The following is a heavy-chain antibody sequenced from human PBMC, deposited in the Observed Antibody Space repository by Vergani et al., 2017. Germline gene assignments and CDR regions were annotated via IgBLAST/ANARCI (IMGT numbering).Heavy chain of an antibody. V-gene: IGHV3-53*02. D-gene: IGHD6-13*01. J-gene: IGHJ4*02. CDR1: GFTVSSNY. Sequence: EVQLVETGGGLIQPGGSLRLSCAASGFTVSSNYMSWVRQAPGKGLEWVSVIYSGCSTYYADSVKGRFTISRDNSKNTLYLQMNSLRAEDTAVYYCARGRIAAAGTDYWGQGTLVTVSS. CDR3: ARGRIAAAGTDY. CDR2: IYSGCST.